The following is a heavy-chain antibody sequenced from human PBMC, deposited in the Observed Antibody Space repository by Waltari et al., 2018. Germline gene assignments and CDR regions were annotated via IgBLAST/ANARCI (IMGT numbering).Heavy chain of an antibody. D-gene: IGHD2-8*01. CDR3: ARVGVYYYDY. V-gene: IGHV3-48*01. CDR2: SSISSSTI. Sequence: EVQLVESGGGLVQPGGSLRLSCAASGFTFSSYSMNWVRQAPGKGLEWVSYSSISSSTIYYADSVKGRFTISRDNAKNSLYLQMNSLRAEDTAVYYCARVGVYYYDYWGQGTLVTVSS. CDR1: GFTFSSYS. J-gene: IGHJ4*02.